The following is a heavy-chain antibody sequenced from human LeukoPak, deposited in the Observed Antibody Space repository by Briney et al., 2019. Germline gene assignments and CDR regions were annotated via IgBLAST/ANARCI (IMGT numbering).Heavy chain of an antibody. V-gene: IGHV4-59*01. Sequence: SETLSLTCTVSGGSISSYYWSWIRQPPGKGLEWIGYIYYSGSTNYNPSLKSRVTISVDTSKNQFSLKLSSVTAADTAVYYCARDVLDSSSWYRRWFDPWGQGTLVTVSS. CDR3: ARDVLDSSSWYRRWFDP. D-gene: IGHD6-13*01. CDR2: IYYSGST. J-gene: IGHJ5*02. CDR1: GGSISSYY.